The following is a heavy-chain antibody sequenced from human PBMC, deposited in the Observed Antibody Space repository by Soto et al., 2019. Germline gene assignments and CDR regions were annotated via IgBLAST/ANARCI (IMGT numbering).Heavy chain of an antibody. CDR3: ARPRGYSYGFDY. CDR1: GYTFTSYG. CDR2: ISAYNGNT. Sequence: QVQLVQSGAEVKKPGASVKVSCKASGYTFTSYGISWVRQAPGQGLEWMGWISAYNGNTNYAQKLQGRVTMTTDTSTSTAYREMRSLRSADTAVYYWARPRGYSYGFDYWGQGTLVTVSS. J-gene: IGHJ4*02. D-gene: IGHD5-18*01. V-gene: IGHV1-18*01.